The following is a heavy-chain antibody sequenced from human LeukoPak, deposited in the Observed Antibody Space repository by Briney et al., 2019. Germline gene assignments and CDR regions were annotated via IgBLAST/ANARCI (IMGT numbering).Heavy chain of an antibody. CDR2: INHSGST. J-gene: IGHJ4*02. CDR1: GGSFSGYY. Sequence: SETLSLTCAVYGGSFSGYYWSWIRQPPGKGLEWIGEINHSGSTNYNPSLKSRVTISVDTSKNKFSLKLSSVTAADTAVYYCARLPWDYVWGSYRYPFDYWGQGTLVTVSS. CDR3: ARLPWDYVWGSYRYPFDY. D-gene: IGHD3-16*02. V-gene: IGHV4-34*01.